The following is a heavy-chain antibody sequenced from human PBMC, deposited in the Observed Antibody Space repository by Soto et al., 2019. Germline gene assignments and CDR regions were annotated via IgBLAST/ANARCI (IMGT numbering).Heavy chain of an antibody. CDR1: GYTFTSYY. D-gene: IGHD2-15*01. CDR2: INPSGGST. CDR3: AGSIVVVVAATQDDNWFDP. V-gene: IGHV1-46*01. J-gene: IGHJ5*02. Sequence: GASVKVSCKASGYTFTSYYMHWVRQAPGQGLEWMGIINPSGGSTNYAQKFQGRVTITADKSTSTAYMELSSLRSEDTAVYYCAGSIVVVVAATQDDNWFDPWGQGTLVTVSS.